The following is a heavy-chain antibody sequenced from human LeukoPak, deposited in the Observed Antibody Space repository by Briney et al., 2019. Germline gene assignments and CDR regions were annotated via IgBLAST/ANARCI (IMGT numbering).Heavy chain of an antibody. Sequence: PGGSLRLSCAASGFTFSSYEMSWVRQAPGKGLEWVSYISSSGSTIYYADSVKGRFTISRDNAKNSLYLQMNSLRAEDTAVYYCARLCVVVAATPEYWFDPWGQGTLVTVSS. D-gene: IGHD2-15*01. CDR3: ARLCVVVAATPEYWFDP. CDR1: GFTFSSYE. J-gene: IGHJ5*02. V-gene: IGHV3-48*03. CDR2: ISSSGSTI.